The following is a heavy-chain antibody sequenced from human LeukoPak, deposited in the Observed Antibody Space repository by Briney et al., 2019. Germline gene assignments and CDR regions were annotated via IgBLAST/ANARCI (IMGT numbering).Heavy chain of an antibody. CDR3: AKESLGYCSSTSCYLDY. CDR1: GFTFSSYG. D-gene: IGHD2-2*01. CDR2: IWYGGSNK. J-gene: IGHJ4*02. Sequence: PGGSLRLSCAASGFTFSSYGMHWVRQAPGKGLEWVAVIWYGGSNKYYADSVKGRFTISRDNSKNTLYLQMNSLRAGDTAVYYCAKESLGYCSSTSCYLDYWGQGTLVTVSS. V-gene: IGHV3-30*02.